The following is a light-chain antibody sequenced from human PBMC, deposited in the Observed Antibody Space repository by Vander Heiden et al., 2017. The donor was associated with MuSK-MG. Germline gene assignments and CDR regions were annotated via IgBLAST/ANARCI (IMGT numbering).Light chain of an antibody. CDR1: QGIGNY. CDR2: AAS. CDR3: QQLNSDPLT. J-gene: IGKJ4*01. Sequence: IQLTQSPSSLSASVGDRVTITCRASQGIGNYLAWYQQKPGKAPNLLIYAASTLRSGVPSRFSGSGSGTDFTITISSLQAEDLATYYCQQLNSDPLTFGGGTKVELK. V-gene: IGKV1-9*01.